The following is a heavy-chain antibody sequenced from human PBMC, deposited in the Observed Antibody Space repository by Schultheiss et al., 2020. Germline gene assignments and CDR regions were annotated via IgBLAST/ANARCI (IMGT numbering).Heavy chain of an antibody. Sequence: SQTLSLTCTVSGGSVSSGSYYWSWIRQPPGKGLEWIGYIYYSGSTNYNPSLKSRVTISVDTSKNQFSLKLSSVTAADTAVYYCAKGQRSSWYGYYGMDVWGQGTTVTVSS. D-gene: IGHD6-13*01. CDR1: GGSVSSGSYY. CDR3: AKGQRSSWYGYYGMDV. V-gene: IGHV4-61*01. J-gene: IGHJ6*02. CDR2: IYYSGST.